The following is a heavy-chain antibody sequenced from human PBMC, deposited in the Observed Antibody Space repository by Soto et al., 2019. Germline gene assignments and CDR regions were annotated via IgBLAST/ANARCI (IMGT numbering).Heavy chain of an antibody. Sequence: GGSLRLSCAASGFTFSSYWMSWVRQAPGKGLEWVANIKQDGSEKYYVDSVKGRFTISRDNAKSSLYLQMNSLRAEDTAVYYCARGGPSLGYDFWSGYFPYYYYYMDVWGKGTTVTVSS. CDR1: GFTFSSYW. CDR2: IKQDGSEK. J-gene: IGHJ6*03. D-gene: IGHD3-3*01. CDR3: ARGGPSLGYDFWSGYFPYYYYYMDV. V-gene: IGHV3-7*01.